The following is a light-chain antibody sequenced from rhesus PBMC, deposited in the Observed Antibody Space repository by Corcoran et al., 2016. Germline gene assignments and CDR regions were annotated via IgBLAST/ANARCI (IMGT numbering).Light chain of an antibody. CDR1: ENVNNY. J-gene: IGKJ2*01. V-gene: IGKV1-74*01. CDR3: QQYSSSPYS. Sequence: DIQMTQSPSSLSASVGDRVTITCRASENVNNYLNWYQQKPGKAPKLLIYKASTLQSGVPSRFSGSGSGTEFTLTISSLQPEDFATYYCQQYSSSPYSFGQGTKVEIK. CDR2: KAS.